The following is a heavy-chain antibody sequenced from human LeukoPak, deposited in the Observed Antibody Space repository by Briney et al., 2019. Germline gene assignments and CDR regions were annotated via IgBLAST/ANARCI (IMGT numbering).Heavy chain of an antibody. CDR3: ARCSNRSTSCYRGLGY. V-gene: IGHV1-24*01. CDR2: FDPEDGET. D-gene: IGHD2-2*01. CDR1: GYTLTELS. Sequence: ASVKVSCKVSGYTLTELSMHWVRQAPGKGLEWMGGFDPEDGETIYAQKFQGRVTMTEDTSTDTAYMELSSLRSEDTAVYYCARCSNRSTSCYRGLGYWGQGTLVTVSS. J-gene: IGHJ4*02.